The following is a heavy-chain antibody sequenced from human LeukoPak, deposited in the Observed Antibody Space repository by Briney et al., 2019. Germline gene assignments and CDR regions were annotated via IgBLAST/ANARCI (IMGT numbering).Heavy chain of an antibody. V-gene: IGHV4-59*01. CDR1: GGFISSYY. CDR2: IYYSGST. CDR3: ARVVDYYDSSGYYYGWYFDL. Sequence: SETLSLTCTVSGGFISSYYWSWIRQPPGKGLEWIGYIYYSGSTNYNPSLKSRVTISVDTSKNQFSLKLSSVTAADTAVYYCARVVDYYDSSGYYYGWYFDLWGRGTLVTVSS. J-gene: IGHJ2*01. D-gene: IGHD3-22*01.